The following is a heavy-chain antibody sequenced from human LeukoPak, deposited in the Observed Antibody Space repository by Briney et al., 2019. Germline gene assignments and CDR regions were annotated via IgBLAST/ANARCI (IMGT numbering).Heavy chain of an antibody. CDR1: GGSISSSSYY. CDR3: AREQQFRDAFDI. J-gene: IGHJ3*02. CDR2: IYYSGST. V-gene: IGHV4-31*03. D-gene: IGHD6-13*01. Sequence: SETLSLTCTVSGGSISSSSYYWGWLRQYPGRGLEWIGYIYYSGSTYYNPSLKSRVTVSLETSKNQFSLKLTSVTAADTAVYYCAREQQFRDAFDIWGQGTMVTVSS.